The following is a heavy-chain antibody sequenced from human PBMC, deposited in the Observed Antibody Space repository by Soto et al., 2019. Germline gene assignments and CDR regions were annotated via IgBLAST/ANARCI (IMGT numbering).Heavy chain of an antibody. Sequence: PSETLSLTCTVSGGSISSYYWSWIRQPPGKGLEWIGYIYYSGSTNYNPSLKSRVTISVDTSKNQFSLKLSSVTAADTAVYYCARAPEFRFLEWSPLDYYGMDVWGQGTTVTVSS. V-gene: IGHV4-59*01. CDR2: IYYSGST. D-gene: IGHD3-3*01. J-gene: IGHJ6*02. CDR3: ARAPEFRFLEWSPLDYYGMDV. CDR1: GGSISSYY.